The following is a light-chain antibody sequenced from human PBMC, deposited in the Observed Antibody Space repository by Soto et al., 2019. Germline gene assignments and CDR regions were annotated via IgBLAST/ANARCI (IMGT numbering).Light chain of an antibody. J-gene: IGKJ1*01. CDR2: AAS. V-gene: IGKV1-39*01. CDR3: QHYSNWPPWT. CDR1: QSISSY. Sequence: DIQMTQSPSSLSASVGDRVTITCRASQSISSYLNWYQQKPGKAPKLLIYAASSLQSGVPSRFSGSGSGTDFTLTISSLQPEDFAVYYCQHYSNWPPWTFGQGTKVEIK.